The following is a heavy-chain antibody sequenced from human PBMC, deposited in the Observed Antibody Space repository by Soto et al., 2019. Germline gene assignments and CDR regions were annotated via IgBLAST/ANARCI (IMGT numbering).Heavy chain of an antibody. Sequence: QVQLVESGGGLVKPGGSLRLSCAASGFTFSDYYMVWISRAPGKGPEWLSYISGSSTNIYYADSVEGRFTISRDNAENSLYLQMNSLGADDTAVYYCARDRRSGWSQYFQLWGQGTLVTVSS. V-gene: IGHV3-11*01. D-gene: IGHD6-19*01. CDR1: GFTFSDYY. CDR3: ARDRRSGWSQYFQL. J-gene: IGHJ1*01. CDR2: ISGSSTNI.